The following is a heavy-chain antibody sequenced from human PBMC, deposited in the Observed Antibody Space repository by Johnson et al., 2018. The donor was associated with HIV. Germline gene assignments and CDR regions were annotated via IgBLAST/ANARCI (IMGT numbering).Heavy chain of an antibody. V-gene: IGHV3-20*04. J-gene: IGHJ3*02. D-gene: IGHD3-3*01. Sequence: VLLVESGGGVVRPGGSLRLSCAASGFTFDDYGMSWVRQAPGKGLEWVSGINWNGGSKGYADSVKGRFTISSDNAKNSLYLQMNSLRAEDTALYYCARGRGRTSPFGVVIMDAFDIWGQGTMVTVSS. CDR2: INWNGGSK. CDR3: ARGRGRTSPFGVVIMDAFDI. CDR1: GFTFDDYG.